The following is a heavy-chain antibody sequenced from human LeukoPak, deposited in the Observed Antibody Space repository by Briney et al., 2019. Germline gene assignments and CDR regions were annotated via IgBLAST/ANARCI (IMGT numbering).Heavy chain of an antibody. CDR1: GFTFSNYF. Sequence: GGSLSLSCAASGFTFSNYFLTWVRQAPGKGLEWVANIKEDGSEKQYVDSVKGRFTISRDNAKNSLYLQMNSLRAEDTAVYYCARDRAVAGLFDSWGQGALVTVSS. J-gene: IGHJ4*02. CDR2: IKEDGSEK. D-gene: IGHD6-19*01. V-gene: IGHV3-7*01. CDR3: ARDRAVAGLFDS.